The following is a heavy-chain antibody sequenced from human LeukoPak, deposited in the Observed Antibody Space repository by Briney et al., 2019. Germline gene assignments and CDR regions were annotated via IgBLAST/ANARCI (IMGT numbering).Heavy chain of an antibody. V-gene: IGHV4-4*07. CDR3: ARDPSSFGGRFDP. CDR2: IYSSGSP. J-gene: IGHJ5*02. D-gene: IGHD3-10*01. Sequence: SETLSLTCTVSGGSISSYYWNWIRQPAGKGLEWLGRIYSSGSPNYHPSLKGRVTMSVDTSKTQFSLKLSSVTAADTAVYYCARDPSSFGGRFDPWGQGTLVAVSS. CDR1: GGSISSYY.